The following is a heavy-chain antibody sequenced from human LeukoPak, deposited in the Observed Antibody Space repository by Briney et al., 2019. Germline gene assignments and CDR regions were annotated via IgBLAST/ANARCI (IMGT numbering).Heavy chain of an antibody. Sequence: ASVKVSCKASGYTFTSYGISWVRQAPGQGLEWMGWISAYNGNTNYAQKLQGRVTMTTDTSTSTAYVELRSLRSDDTAVYYCARPATYGCSSTSCYLDPFDYWGQGTLVTVSS. V-gene: IGHV1-18*01. CDR2: ISAYNGNT. CDR3: ARPATYGCSSTSCYLDPFDY. D-gene: IGHD2-2*01. J-gene: IGHJ4*02. CDR1: GYTFTSYG.